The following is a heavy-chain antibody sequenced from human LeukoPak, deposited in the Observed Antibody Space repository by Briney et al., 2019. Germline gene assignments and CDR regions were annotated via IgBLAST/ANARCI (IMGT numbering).Heavy chain of an antibody. D-gene: IGHD1-14*01. CDR2: INHSGST. CDR3: ARGRRGSKSSYYYYMDV. V-gene: IGHV4-34*01. Sequence: SETLSLTCAVHGGSFSGYYWSSIRQPPGKGLEWIGEINHSGSTNYNPSLKSRVTISVDTSKNQFSLKLSSVTAADTAVYYCARGRRGSKSSYYYYMDVWGKGTTVTVSS. CDR1: GGSFSGYY. J-gene: IGHJ6*03.